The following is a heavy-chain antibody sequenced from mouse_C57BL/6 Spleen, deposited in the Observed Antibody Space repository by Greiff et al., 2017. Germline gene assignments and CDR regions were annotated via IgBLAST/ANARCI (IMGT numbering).Heavy chain of an antibody. CDR2: ISSGSSTI. D-gene: IGHD1-1*01. J-gene: IGHJ2*01. CDR1: GFTFSDYG. Sequence: EVHLVESGGGLVKPGGSLKLSCAASGFTFSDYGMHWVRQAPEKGLEWVAYISSGSSTIYYADTVKGRFTISRDNAKNTLFLQMTSLRSEDTAMYYCARHYYGSSWYFDYWGQGTTLTVSS. CDR3: ARHYYGSSWYFDY. V-gene: IGHV5-17*01.